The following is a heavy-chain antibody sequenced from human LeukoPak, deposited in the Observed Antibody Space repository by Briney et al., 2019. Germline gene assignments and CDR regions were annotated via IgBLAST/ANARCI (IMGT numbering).Heavy chain of an antibody. V-gene: IGHV4-39*07. J-gene: IGHJ4*02. Sequence: ASETLSLTCTVSGGSISSSSYYWGWIRQPPGKGLEWIGSIYYSGSTYYNPSLKSRVTISVDTSKNQFSLKLSSVTAADTAVYYCARDVLMVFMSSGYRGDVHFDYWGQGTLVTVSS. CDR1: GGSISSSSYY. D-gene: IGHD3-22*01. CDR3: ARDVLMVFMSSGYRGDVHFDY. CDR2: IYYSGST.